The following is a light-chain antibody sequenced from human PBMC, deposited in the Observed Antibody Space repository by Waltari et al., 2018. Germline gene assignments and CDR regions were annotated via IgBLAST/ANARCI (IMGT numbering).Light chain of an antibody. J-gene: IGLJ2*01. CDR2: DFT. CDR1: SGDVGRYNY. Sequence: QSALTQPASVSGSPGQSITITCTGTSGDVGRYNYVSWFQQHPGKAPKRMIYDFTKRPSGISDRFSGSKSGNTASLTISGLQADDEADYYCSSYTSDTTLIFGGGTELTVL. CDR3: SSYTSDTTLI. V-gene: IGLV2-14*01.